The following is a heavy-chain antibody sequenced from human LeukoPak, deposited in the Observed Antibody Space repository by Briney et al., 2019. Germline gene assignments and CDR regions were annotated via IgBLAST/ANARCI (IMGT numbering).Heavy chain of an antibody. V-gene: IGHV3-74*01. CDR2: ISPDGSDT. CDR1: GFSLSGYW. Sequence: GGSLRLSCAASGFSLSGYWMHWVRQAPGKGLAWVSRISPDGSDTTYAGSVKGRFTIPRDNSKNTLYLQMNSLRDEDAAVYQCTRVQAGRSGHMDVWGRGTTVTVSS. D-gene: IGHD2-8*02. CDR3: TRVQAGRSGHMDV. J-gene: IGHJ6*02.